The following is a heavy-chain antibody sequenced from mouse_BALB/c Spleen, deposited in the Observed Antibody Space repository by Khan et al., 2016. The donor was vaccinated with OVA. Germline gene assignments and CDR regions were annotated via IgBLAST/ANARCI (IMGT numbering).Heavy chain of an antibody. J-gene: IGHJ3*01. Sequence: EVQVVESGGDLMKPGGSLKVSCAASGFTFSTYGMSWVRQTPDKRLEWVATIDSGGYYTYYPDSMQGRFTISRNNAKNTLYLQMSSLKSEDTAMYYCASHLTGSFAYWGQGTLVTVSA. CDR1: GFTFSTYG. CDR3: ASHLTGSFAY. D-gene: IGHD4-1*01. CDR2: IDSGGYYT. V-gene: IGHV5-6*01.